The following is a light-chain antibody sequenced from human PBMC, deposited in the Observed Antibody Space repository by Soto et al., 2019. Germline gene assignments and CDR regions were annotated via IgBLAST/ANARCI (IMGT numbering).Light chain of an antibody. CDR2: LGS. V-gene: IGKV2-28*01. CDR1: QRLLHSNGNNF. CDR3: MQALQTPYT. J-gene: IGKJ2*01. Sequence: EIVMTQSPPSLTVTPGEPASISCRSSQRLLHSNGNNFLDWYLQKPGQSPQLLIYLGSNRASGVPDRVSGSAAGTDFTLKISRVEAEDLGVYYCMQALQTPYTFGQGTKLEIK.